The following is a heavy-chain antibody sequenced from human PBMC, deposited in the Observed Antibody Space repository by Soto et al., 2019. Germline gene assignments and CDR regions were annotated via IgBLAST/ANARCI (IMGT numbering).Heavy chain of an antibody. CDR3: ARNFCSGGSCYPYYFVY. CDR2: IYYSGST. D-gene: IGHD2-15*01. Sequence: PSETLSLTCTVSGGSTRSYYWSWIRQPPGKGLEWIGYIYYSGSTNYNPSLKSRVTIPVDTSKNQFSLKLSSVTAADTAVYYCARNFCSGGSCYPYYFVYWRQGTLVTAPS. CDR1: GGSTRSYY. J-gene: IGHJ4*02. V-gene: IGHV4-59*08.